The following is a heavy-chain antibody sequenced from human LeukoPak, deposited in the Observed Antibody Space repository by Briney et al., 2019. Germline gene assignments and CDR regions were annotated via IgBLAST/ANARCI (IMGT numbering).Heavy chain of an antibody. J-gene: IGHJ4*02. CDR3: ARSTGYSYGYRLDY. CDR1: GFTFSDYY. V-gene: IGHV3-11*06. Sequence: GGSLRLSYAASGFTFSDYYMSWIRQAPGKGLEWVSYISSSSSYTNYADSVKGRFTISRDNAKNSLYLRMNSLRAEDTAVYYCARSTGYSYGYRLDYWGQGTLVTVSS. D-gene: IGHD5-18*01. CDR2: ISSSSSYT.